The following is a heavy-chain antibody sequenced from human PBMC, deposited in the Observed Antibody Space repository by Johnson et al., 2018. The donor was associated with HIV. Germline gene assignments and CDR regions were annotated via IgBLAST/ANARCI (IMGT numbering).Heavy chain of an antibody. CDR2: ITDSGGST. V-gene: IGHV3-23*04. J-gene: IGHJ3*01. CDR1: GFTFSSYA. D-gene: IGHD3-22*01. CDR3: AKEVAMIVDAFDV. Sequence: VQLVESGGGLVQPGGSLRLSCAASGFTFSSYAMSWVRQAPGKGLEWVSAITDSGGSTYYADSVKGRFTISRDNSKNTRYLQMNSRRAEDTAVYYCAKEVAMIVDAFDVWGQGTVVTVSS.